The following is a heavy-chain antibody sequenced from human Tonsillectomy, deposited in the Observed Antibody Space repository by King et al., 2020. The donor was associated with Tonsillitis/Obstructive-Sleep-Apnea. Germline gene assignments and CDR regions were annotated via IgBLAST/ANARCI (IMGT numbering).Heavy chain of an antibody. CDR3: ARDESYGSGSYYYYYYGMDV. J-gene: IGHJ6*02. CDR1: GFTFSSYA. D-gene: IGHD3-10*01. CDR2: ISYDGSNK. V-gene: IGHV3-30*04. Sequence: VQLVESGGGVVQPGRSLRLSCAASGFTFSSYAMHWVRQAPGKGLEWVAVISYDGSNKYYADSVKGRFTISRDNSKNTLYLQMNSLRAEDTAVYYCARDESYGSGSYYYYYYGMDVWGQGTTVTVAS.